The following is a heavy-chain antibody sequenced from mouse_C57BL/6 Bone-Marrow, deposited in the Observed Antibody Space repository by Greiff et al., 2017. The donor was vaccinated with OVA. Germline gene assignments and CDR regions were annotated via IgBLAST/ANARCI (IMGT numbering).Heavy chain of an antibody. CDR3: ASWSFPPY. V-gene: IGHV1-26*01. Sequence: VQLQQSGPELVKPGASVKISCKASGYTFTDYYMNWVKQSHGKSLEWIGDINPNNGGTSYNQKFKGKATLTVDKSSSTAYMELRSLTSEDSAVYYCASWSFPPYWGQGTLVTVSA. CDR1: GYTFTDYY. CDR2: INPNNGGT. J-gene: IGHJ3*01.